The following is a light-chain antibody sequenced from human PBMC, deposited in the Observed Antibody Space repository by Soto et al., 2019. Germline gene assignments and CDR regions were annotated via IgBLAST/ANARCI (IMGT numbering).Light chain of an antibody. V-gene: IGLV2-14*03. J-gene: IGLJ2*01. CDR3: NTNTVV. Sequence: QSALTQVASVSGSPGQSITISCTGTSSDVGGYDYVSWYQQHPGKAPKLMIYNVNYRPSGVSDRFSGSKSGDTASLTISGLQAEDEANYYTNTNTVVFGGGTKVTVL. CDR2: NVN. CDR1: SSDVGGYDY.